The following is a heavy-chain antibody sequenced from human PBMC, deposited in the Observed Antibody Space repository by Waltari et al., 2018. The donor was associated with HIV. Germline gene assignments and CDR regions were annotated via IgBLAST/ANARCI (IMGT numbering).Heavy chain of an antibody. CDR3: AEGTTTLDS. Sequence: EVQLVESGGGLVQPGGSLKLSCAASGLTFRSYSMNWVRQAPGKGLRWIAYVSSSSSTPPSYSESVEGRFTISRDNAKDSVYLQKNSLRVEDTAVYYWAEGTTTLDSWGQGTLVTVSS. V-gene: IGHV3-48*01. J-gene: IGHJ4*02. CDR2: VSSSSSTPP. CDR1: GLTFRSYS. D-gene: IGHD4-4*01.